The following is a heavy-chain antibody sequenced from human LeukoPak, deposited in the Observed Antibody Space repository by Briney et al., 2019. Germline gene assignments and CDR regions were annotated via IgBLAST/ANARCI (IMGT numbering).Heavy chain of an antibody. Sequence: SETLSLTCAVSGGSISSGGYYWSWIRQHPGKGLEWIGYIYYSGSTYYNPSLKSRVTISVDTSKNQFSLKLSSVTAADTAVYYCTRDRGLGDGYNSLDYWGQGTLVTVSS. D-gene: IGHD5-24*01. CDR1: GGSISSGGYY. V-gene: IGHV4-31*11. J-gene: IGHJ4*02. CDR3: TRDRGLGDGYNSLDY. CDR2: IYYSGST.